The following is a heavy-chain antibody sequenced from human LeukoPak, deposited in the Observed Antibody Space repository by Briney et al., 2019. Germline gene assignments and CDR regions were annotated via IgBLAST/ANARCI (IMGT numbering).Heavy chain of an antibody. D-gene: IGHD2-2*01. CDR2: IYYSGST. Sequence: SQTLSLTCTVSGASIGSYYWSWIRQPPGRGLEWLGYIYYSGSTNYNPSLKSRVTISVDTSKNQFSLKLSSVTAADTAAYYCARGRVPAAIRGWFDPWGQGTLVTVSS. J-gene: IGHJ5*02. V-gene: IGHV4-59*01. CDR3: ARGRVPAAIRGWFDP. CDR1: GASIGSYY.